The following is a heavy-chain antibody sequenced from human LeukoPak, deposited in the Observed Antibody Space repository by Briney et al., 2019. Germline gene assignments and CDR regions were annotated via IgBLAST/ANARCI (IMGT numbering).Heavy chain of an antibody. CDR2: IRYDGSNK. CDR1: GFTFSSYG. V-gene: IGHV3-30*02. D-gene: IGHD5-12*01. Sequence: PGGSLRLSCAASGFTFSSYGMHWVRQAPGKGLEWVAFIRYDGSNKYYADSVKGRFTISRDNSKNTLYLQMNSLRAEDTAVYYCAKGRGGYDQPSPFDYWGQGTLVTVSS. CDR3: AKGRGGYDQPSPFDY. J-gene: IGHJ4*02.